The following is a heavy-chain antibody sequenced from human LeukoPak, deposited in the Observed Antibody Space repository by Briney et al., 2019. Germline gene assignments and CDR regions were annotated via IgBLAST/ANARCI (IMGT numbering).Heavy chain of an antibody. CDR3: ARDHVVVVAATPRGYFDY. CDR1: GGSISSYY. Sequence: SETLSLTCTVSGGSISSYYWSWIRQPPGKGLEWIGYIYYSGSTNYNPSLKSRVTISVDTSKNQFSLKLSSVTAADTAVYYCARDHVVVVAATPRGYFDYWGQGTLVTVSS. J-gene: IGHJ4*02. D-gene: IGHD2-15*01. V-gene: IGHV4-59*12. CDR2: IYYSGST.